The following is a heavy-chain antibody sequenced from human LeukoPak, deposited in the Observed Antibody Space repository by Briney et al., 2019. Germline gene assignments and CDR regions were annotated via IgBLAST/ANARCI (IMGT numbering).Heavy chain of an antibody. J-gene: IGHJ4*02. CDR1: GGSISSSTYY. Sequence: SETLSLTCTVSGGSISSSTYYWGWIRQPPGKGLEWIGSVYYSGNTYYNPSLKSRVTISVDTSKNQFSLKLSSATAADTAVYYCARDIDHTSMVFKSFDYWGQGTLVTVSS. V-gene: IGHV4-39*07. CDR2: VYYSGNT. CDR3: ARDIDHTSMVFKSFDY. D-gene: IGHD5-18*01.